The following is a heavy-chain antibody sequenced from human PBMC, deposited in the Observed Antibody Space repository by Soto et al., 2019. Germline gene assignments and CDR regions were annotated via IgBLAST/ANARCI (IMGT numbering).Heavy chain of an antibody. CDR1: GYTFTSYY. D-gene: IGHD5-12*01. J-gene: IGHJ4*02. V-gene: IGHV1-46*01. Sequence: ASVKVSCKASGYTFTSYYMHWVRQAPGQGLEWMGIINPSGGSTSYAKQFHGRVTMNRDTYTSTVSMEMSSLRSEDTAVYICARSKPRDGYRGYIDYWGQGTLVTVSS. CDR2: INPSGGST. CDR3: ARSKPRDGYRGYIDY.